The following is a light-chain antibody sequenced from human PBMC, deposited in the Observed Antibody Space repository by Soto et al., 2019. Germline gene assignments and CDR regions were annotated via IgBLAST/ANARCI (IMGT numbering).Light chain of an antibody. J-gene: IGKJ5*01. Sequence: IQVTQCHSSLSPSVGTRVSIACRASQDITNYLAWYQQKPGKVPKVLIYGASTLQPGVPSRFSGSGSGTDFTLTINSLQPDDIATYYCQNDNSAPITFGQGTRVEI. V-gene: IGKV1-27*01. CDR1: QDITNY. CDR2: GAS. CDR3: QNDNSAPIT.